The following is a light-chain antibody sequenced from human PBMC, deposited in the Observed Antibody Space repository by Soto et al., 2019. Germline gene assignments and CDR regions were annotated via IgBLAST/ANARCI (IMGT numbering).Light chain of an antibody. V-gene: IGKV3-15*01. J-gene: IGKJ5*01. CDR3: QQYEKWPPSIT. Sequence: IEMTQSPATLSASPGDRATLSCRASQPVNNNLAWYQQKPGQAPRLLIYAVSTRATGISARFSGGGSVTEFTLTISSLQSEDFALYYCQQYEKWPPSITFGQGTRLEIK. CDR2: AVS. CDR1: QPVNNN.